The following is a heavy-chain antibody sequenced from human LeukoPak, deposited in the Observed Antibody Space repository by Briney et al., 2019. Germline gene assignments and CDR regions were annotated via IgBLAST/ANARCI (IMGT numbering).Heavy chain of an antibody. J-gene: IGHJ4*02. D-gene: IGHD3-9*01. V-gene: IGHV3-7*03. CDR1: GFTFSNYW. CDR3: ARGLQGYYDSLTGYYRGRYYFDY. Sequence: PGGSLRLSCAASGFTFSNYWMTWVRQAPGRGLEWVAYINQDESRKSYMDPVKGRFTISRDNAKNLLYLQMNSLRAEDTAVYYCARGLQGYYDSLTGYYRGRYYFDYWGQGTLATVSS. CDR2: INQDESRK.